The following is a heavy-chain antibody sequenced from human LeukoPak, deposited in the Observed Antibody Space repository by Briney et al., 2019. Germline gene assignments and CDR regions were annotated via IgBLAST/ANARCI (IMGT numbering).Heavy chain of an antibody. CDR1: GFTFSSYS. D-gene: IGHD6-13*01. V-gene: IGHV3-48*01. CDR3: AGGIAAENYDY. Sequence: GGSLRLSCAASGFTFSSYSMNWARQAPGKGLEWVSYISSSSSTIYYADSVKGRFTISRDNAKNSLYLQMNSLRAEDTAVYYCAGGIAAENYDYWGQGTLVTVSS. J-gene: IGHJ4*02. CDR2: ISSSSSTI.